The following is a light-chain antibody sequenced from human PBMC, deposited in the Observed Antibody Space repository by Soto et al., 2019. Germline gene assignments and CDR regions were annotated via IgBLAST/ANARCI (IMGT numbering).Light chain of an antibody. CDR1: SSDVGGYSY. V-gene: IGLV2-14*03. CDR3: SSYTSSSTYV. CDR2: DVS. Sequence: QSVLTQPASVSGSPGQSITISCTGTSSDVGGYSYVSWYQHHPGKAPRLMIYDVSDRPSGVSNRFSGSKSGNTASLTISGLQAEDEADYYCSSYTSSSTYVVGTGTKVXVL. J-gene: IGLJ1*01.